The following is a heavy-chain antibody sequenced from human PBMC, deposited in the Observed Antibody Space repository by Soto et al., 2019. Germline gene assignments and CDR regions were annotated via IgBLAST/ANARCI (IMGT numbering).Heavy chain of an antibody. V-gene: IGHV3-30*18. J-gene: IGHJ4*02. Sequence: PGGSLRLSCAASGFIFISYGMHWVRQSPDKGLEWVALISYDGTNKYYADSMKGRFSISRDNSKNMVFLQMNSLRAEDTAVYYCEKTGSGWYFEDWGQGSLVTVYS. CDR1: GFIFISYG. CDR3: EKTGSGWYFED. D-gene: IGHD6-19*01. CDR2: ISYDGTNK.